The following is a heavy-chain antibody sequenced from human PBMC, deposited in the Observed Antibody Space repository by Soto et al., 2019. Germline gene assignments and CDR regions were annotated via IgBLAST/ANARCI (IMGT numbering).Heavy chain of an antibody. CDR3: ARGAPSPVGTVIQLWLRGDYYGMDV. J-gene: IGHJ6*02. CDR2: IIPIFGTA. V-gene: IGHV1-69*13. CDR1: GGTFSSYA. D-gene: IGHD5-18*01. Sequence: ASLKVSCKASGGTFSSYAISCERHAPGQGREWMGGIIPIFGTANYAQKLPGRVTITADESTSTAYMELSSLRSEDTPVYYCARGAPSPVGTVIQLWLRGDYYGMDVWGQGXTVTV.